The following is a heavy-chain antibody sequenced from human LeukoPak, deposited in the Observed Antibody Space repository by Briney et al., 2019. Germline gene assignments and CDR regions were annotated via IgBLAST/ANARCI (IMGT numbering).Heavy chain of an antibody. Sequence: SGPTLVKPSETLSLTCTVSGGSISTYYWSWIRQPAGKGLEWIGLISTTGSPKYNPSLKSRVTMSVDTSKNQFSLKLSSVTAADTAVYYCARDLTTSPYNWFDPWGQGTLVTVSS. J-gene: IGHJ5*02. CDR1: GGSISTYY. D-gene: IGHD4/OR15-4a*01. CDR3: ARDLTTSPYNWFDP. CDR2: ISTTGSP. V-gene: IGHV4-4*07.